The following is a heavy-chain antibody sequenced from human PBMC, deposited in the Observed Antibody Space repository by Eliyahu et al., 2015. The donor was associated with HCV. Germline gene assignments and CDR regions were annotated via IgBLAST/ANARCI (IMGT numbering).Heavy chain of an antibody. V-gene: IGHV1-3*01. CDR3: ARGAKYYYNSSGHYYFDN. D-gene: IGHD3-22*01. Sequence: QVQLVQSGAELKKPGASVKVSCQAAGXTXXXYVIHWLRQAPRHSLXXVGWIHAGNGNTKYSQKFQGRVTITRGTSASTAYMELSSLRSEDTAVYYCARGAKYYYNSSGHYYFDNWGQGTLVTVSS. J-gene: IGHJ4*02. CDR1: GXTXXXYV. CDR2: IHAGNGNT.